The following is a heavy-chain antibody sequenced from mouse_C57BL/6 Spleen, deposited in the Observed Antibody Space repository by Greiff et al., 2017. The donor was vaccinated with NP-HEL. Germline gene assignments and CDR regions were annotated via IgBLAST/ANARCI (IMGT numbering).Heavy chain of an antibody. J-gene: IGHJ4*01. CDR2: INPTNGGT. D-gene: IGHD2-1*01. CDR1: GYTFTDYN. CDR3: ARSGYGNYEGYYAMDY. V-gene: IGHV1-18*01. Sequence: VKLQQSEPELVKPGASVKIPCKASGYTFTDYNMDGVKQSHGKSLEWIGDINPTNGGTIYNQKFKGKATLTVDKSSSTAYMELRSLTSEDTAVYYCARSGYGNYEGYYAMDYWGQGTSVTVSS.